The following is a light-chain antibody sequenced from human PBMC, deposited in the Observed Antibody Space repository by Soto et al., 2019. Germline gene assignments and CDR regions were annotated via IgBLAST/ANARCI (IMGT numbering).Light chain of an antibody. V-gene: IGLV2-14*01. Sequence: QSALTQPASVSGSPGQWITISCTGTSTDVGGYNYVYWYQQHPGKAPKLMIYDVSNRPSGVSNRFSGSKSGNTASLTISGLEAEDEADYYCSSYTSSFYVFGTGTKVTVL. J-gene: IGLJ1*01. CDR3: SSYTSSFYV. CDR2: DVS. CDR1: STDVGGYNY.